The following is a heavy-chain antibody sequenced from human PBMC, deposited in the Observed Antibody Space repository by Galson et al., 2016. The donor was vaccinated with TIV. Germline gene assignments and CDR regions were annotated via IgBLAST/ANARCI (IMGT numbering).Heavy chain of an antibody. CDR1: GLSVSINY. CDR2: ISDGGNT. J-gene: IGHJ6*02. D-gene: IGHD3-22*01. V-gene: IGHV3-66*02. Sequence: SLRLSCAASGLSVSINYMTWVRQAPGKGLEWVSLISDGGNTYYPDSVKGRFTISRDNSKNTLYLQMNSLRIEDTAVYDCARDRVVDATYYYYYYGMDVWGPGTAVTVS. CDR3: ARDRVVDATYYYYYYGMDV.